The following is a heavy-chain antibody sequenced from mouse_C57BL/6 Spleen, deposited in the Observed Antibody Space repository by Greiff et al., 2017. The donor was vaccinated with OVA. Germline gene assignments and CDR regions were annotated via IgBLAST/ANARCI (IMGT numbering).Heavy chain of an antibody. J-gene: IGHJ2*01. D-gene: IGHD4-1*01. V-gene: IGHV1-69*01. Sequence: VQLQQPGAELVMPGASVKLSCKASGYTFTSYWMHWVKQRPGQGLEWIGELDPSDSYTNYNQKFKGKSTLTVDKSSSTAYMQLSSLTSEDSAVYYCARGNWDRDYFDYWGQGTTLTVSS. CDR1: GYTFTSYW. CDR2: LDPSDSYT. CDR3: ARGNWDRDYFDY.